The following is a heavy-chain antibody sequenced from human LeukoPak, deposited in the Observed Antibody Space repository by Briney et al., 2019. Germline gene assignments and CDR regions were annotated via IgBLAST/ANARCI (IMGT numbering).Heavy chain of an antibody. V-gene: IGHV3-49*04. J-gene: IGHJ4*02. Sequence: PGRSLRLSCTASGFTFCDDAMSWVRQAPGKGLEWVGFIRSKAYGGTTEYAASVKGRFTISRDDSKSIAYLQMNSLKTEDTAVYYCKNLGYGGNAAYWGQGTLVTVSS. CDR1: GFTFCDDA. CDR3: KNLGYGGNAAY. CDR2: IRSKAYGGTT. D-gene: IGHD4-23*01.